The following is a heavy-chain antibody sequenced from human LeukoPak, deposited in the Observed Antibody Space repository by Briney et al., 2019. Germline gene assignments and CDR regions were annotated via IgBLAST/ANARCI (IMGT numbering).Heavy chain of an antibody. CDR2: INEDATTI. Sequence: PGGSLRLSCEASGFAFSAYWMHWVRQAPGKGLEWVSRINEDATTITYADSVKGRFITSRDNSKKALYLQMNNLRAEDTAVYYCVRDLILVWTPGDDFDFWGQGTQVIVSS. CDR1: GFAFSAYW. D-gene: IGHD3-16*01. J-gene: IGHJ4*02. V-gene: IGHV3-74*01. CDR3: VRDLILVWTPGDDFDF.